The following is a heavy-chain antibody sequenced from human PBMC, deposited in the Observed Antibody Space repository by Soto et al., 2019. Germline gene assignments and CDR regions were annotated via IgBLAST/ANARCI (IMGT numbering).Heavy chain of an antibody. Sequence: PGESLKISCKASGYSFTNYWIGWVRQMPGKGLEWMGTIYPGDSDTRYSPSFQGQVTFSVDKSINTAHLHWTSLKASDTAIYYCAIQHPLDSSAWYNWGQQTLVPISS. V-gene: IGHV5-51*01. CDR2: IYPGDSDT. D-gene: IGHD6-19*01. J-gene: IGHJ4*01. CDR1: GYSFTNYW. CDR3: AIQHPLDSSAWYN.